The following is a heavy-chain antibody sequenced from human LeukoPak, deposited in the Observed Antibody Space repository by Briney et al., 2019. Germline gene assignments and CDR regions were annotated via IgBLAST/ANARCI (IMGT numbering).Heavy chain of an antibody. J-gene: IGHJ4*02. D-gene: IGHD6-19*01. CDR1: GGSISSSSYY. CDR2: IYYSGST. V-gene: IGHV4-61*05. Sequence: SETLSLTCTVSGGSISSSSYYWGWIRQPPGKGLEWIGYIYYSGSTNYNPSLKSRVTISVDTSKNQFSLKLSSVTAADTAVYYCARGVVSSVAGTTFDYWGQGTLVTVSS. CDR3: ARGVVSSVAGTTFDY.